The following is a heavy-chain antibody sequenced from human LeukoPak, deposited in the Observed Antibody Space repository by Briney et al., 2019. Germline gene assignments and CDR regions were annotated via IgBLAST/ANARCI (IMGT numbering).Heavy chain of an antibody. Sequence: SETLSLTCTVSGGSISSGDHYWSWIRQPPGKGLEWIGYIYYSGSTYYNPSLKSRVTISVDTSKNQFSLKLSSVTAADTAVYYCARNRIAAAGNFDYWGQGTLVTVSS. CDR2: IYYSGST. V-gene: IGHV4-30-4*01. CDR1: GGSISSGDHY. D-gene: IGHD6-13*01. J-gene: IGHJ4*02. CDR3: ARNRIAAAGNFDY.